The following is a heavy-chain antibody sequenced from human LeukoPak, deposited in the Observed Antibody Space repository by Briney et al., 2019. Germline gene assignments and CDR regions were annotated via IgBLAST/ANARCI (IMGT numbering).Heavy chain of an antibody. Sequence: SETLSLTCTVSGVSISSSNSYWGWIRQPPGKGLEWIGSIYYTGNTYYNASLKSQVSISIDTSKNQFSLKLTSVTAADTSVYYCARTRYYYNSRSYGAPYYFDYWGQGTLVTVSS. J-gene: IGHJ4*02. CDR2: IYYTGNT. CDR1: GVSISSSNSY. CDR3: ARTRYYYNSRSYGAPYYFDY. D-gene: IGHD3-10*01. V-gene: IGHV4-39*01.